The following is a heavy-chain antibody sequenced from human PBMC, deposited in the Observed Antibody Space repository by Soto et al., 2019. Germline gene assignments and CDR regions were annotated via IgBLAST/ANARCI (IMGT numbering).Heavy chain of an antibody. D-gene: IGHD4-17*01. CDR1: GFTFSNAW. J-gene: IGHJ4*02. CDR3: TTSPYLDYGDHRVDY. V-gene: IGHV3-15*01. Sequence: EVQLVESGGGLVKPGGSLRLSCAASGFTFSNAWMSWVRQAPGKGLEWVGRIKSKTDGGTTDYAAPVKGRFTISRDDSKHTLYLQMNSLKTEDTAVYYCTTSPYLDYGDHRVDYWGQGTLVTVSS. CDR2: IKSKTDGGTT.